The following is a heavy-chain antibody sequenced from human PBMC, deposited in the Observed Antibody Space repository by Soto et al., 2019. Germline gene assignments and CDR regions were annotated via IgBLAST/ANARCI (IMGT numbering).Heavy chain of an antibody. CDR3: ATCTAGTTFSDR. CDR1: GGSISSSGYY. Sequence: QVQLQESGPGLVKPSQTLSLTCTVSGGSISSSGYYWIWIRQHPGKGLAYIGYIYYSGHTYYNPCLMRRVTVSGDTSKTLFSLQLTSVTAADTAVYYGATCTAGTTFSDRWGQVTLVTVCS. J-gene: IGHJ5*02. D-gene: IGHD4-17*01. CDR2: IYYSGHT. V-gene: IGHV4-31*03.